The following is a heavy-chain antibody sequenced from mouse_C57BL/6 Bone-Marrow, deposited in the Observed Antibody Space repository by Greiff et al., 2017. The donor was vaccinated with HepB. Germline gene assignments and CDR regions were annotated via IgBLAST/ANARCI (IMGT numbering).Heavy chain of an antibody. V-gene: IGHV10-1*01. D-gene: IGHD4-1*02. CDR2: IRSKSNNYAT. J-gene: IGHJ2*01. CDR1: GFSFNTYA. CDR3: VSNYYFDY. Sequence: EVKLMESGGGLVQPKGSLKLSCAASGFSFNTYAMNWVRQAPGKGCEWVARIRSKSNNYATYYADSVKDRFTISRDDSESMLYLQMNNLKTEDTAMYYCVSNYYFDYWGQGTTLTVSS.